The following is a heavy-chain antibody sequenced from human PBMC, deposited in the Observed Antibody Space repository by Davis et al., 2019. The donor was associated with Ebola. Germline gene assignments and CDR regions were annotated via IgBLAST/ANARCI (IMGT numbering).Heavy chain of an antibody. D-gene: IGHD2-8*02. J-gene: IGHJ6*02. CDR1: GFTFSSYW. CDR2: IKQDGSEK. V-gene: IGHV3-7*01. CDR3: AREVGYCTGDVCYHHYYGMDV. Sequence: PGGSLRLSCAASGFTFSSYWMSWVRQAPGKGLEWVANIKQDGSEKYYVDSVKGRFTISRDNAKNSLYLQMNSLRAEDTAVYYCAREVGYCTGDVCYHHYYGMDVWGQGTTVTVSS.